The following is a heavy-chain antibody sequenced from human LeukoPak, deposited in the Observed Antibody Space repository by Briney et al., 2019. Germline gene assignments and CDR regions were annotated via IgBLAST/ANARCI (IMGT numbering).Heavy chain of an antibody. CDR2: ISYNGVSR. D-gene: IGHD3-22*01. J-gene: IGHJ4*02. V-gene: IGHV3-23*01. CDR1: GFTFINHA. CDR3: AKDRGYYDNSGYYSDFDY. Sequence: GGSLRLSCAASGFTFINHAMSWVRQAPGKGLEWVSGISYNGVSRYYADSVKGRFTISRDKSKNTLYLQMDRLRAEDTAVYHCAKDRGYYDNSGYYSDFDYWGQGTLVTVSS.